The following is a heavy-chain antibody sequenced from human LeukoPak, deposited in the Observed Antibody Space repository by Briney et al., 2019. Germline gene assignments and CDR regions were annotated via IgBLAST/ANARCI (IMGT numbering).Heavy chain of an antibody. V-gene: IGHV4-59*08. J-gene: IGHJ6*04. CDR2: IHSSEGT. CDR3: ARHVYGEGMVV. CDR1: GGSLNGYY. Sequence: SETLSLTCPVSGGSLNGYYWGWIRQPPGKGLECIGYIHSSEGTAHNASLKSRLTISLDTSKNQFSLTLSSVTAADTAVYYCARHVYGEGMVVWGKGTTVTVSS. D-gene: IGHD4-17*01.